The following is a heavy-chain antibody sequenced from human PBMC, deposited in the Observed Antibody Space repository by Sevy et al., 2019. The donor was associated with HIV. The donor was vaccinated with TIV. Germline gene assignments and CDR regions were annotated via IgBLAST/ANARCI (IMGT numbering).Heavy chain of an antibody. CDR2: YDPEEDKR. CDR3: ATTKDYYESSGSPFDY. D-gene: IGHD3-22*01. J-gene: IGHJ4*02. V-gene: IGHV1-24*01. Sequence: ASVKVSCKVSGKTLTQLSMHWVRQAPGKGLEWMGSYDPEEDKRNYAQKFQGRVTMTEDTSTDTAYMELRILRSEATAVYYCATTKDYYESSGSPFDYWGQGTLVTVSS. CDR1: GKTLTQLS.